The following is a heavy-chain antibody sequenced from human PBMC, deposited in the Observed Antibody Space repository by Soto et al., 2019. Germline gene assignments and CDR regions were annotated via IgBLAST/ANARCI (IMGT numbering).Heavy chain of an antibody. CDR3: ARTIAVAGTGWFDP. J-gene: IGHJ5*02. D-gene: IGHD6-19*01. CDR1: GGSISSGGYY. Sequence: SETLSLTCTVSGGSISSGGYYWSWIRQHPGKGLEWIGYIYHSGTTYYNPSLKSRVTISVDTSKNQFSLKLTSVTAADTAVYYCARTIAVAGTGWFDPWGQGTLVTVSS. CDR2: IYHSGTT. V-gene: IGHV4-31*03.